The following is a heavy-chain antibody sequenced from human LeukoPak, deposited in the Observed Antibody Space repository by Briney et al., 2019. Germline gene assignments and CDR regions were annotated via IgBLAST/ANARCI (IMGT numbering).Heavy chain of an antibody. D-gene: IGHD4-17*01. CDR1: AFIFSGHW. J-gene: IGHJ4*02. CDR3: ARVMASVTVVDY. V-gene: IGHV3-30-3*01. Sequence: GGSLRLSCEGSAFIFSGHWMNWVRQAPGKGLEWVAVISYGGINKYYADSVKGRFTISRDNSKSTLYLQMNSLRADDTAVYYCARVMASVTVVDYWGQGTLVTVSS. CDR2: ISYGGINK.